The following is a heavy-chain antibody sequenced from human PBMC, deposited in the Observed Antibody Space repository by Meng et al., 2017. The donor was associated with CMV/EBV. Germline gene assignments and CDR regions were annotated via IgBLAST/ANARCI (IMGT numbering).Heavy chain of an antibody. V-gene: IGHV4-61*01. Sequence: SETLSLTCTVSGGSVSSGSYYWSWIRQPPGKGLEWIGYIYYSGSTNYNPSLKSRVTISVDTSKNQFSLKLSSVTAADTAVYYCARGDYSNSHDYWGQGTLVTVSS. CDR1: GGSVSSGSYY. CDR2: IYYSGST. D-gene: IGHD4-11*01. J-gene: IGHJ4*02. CDR3: ARGDYSNSHDY.